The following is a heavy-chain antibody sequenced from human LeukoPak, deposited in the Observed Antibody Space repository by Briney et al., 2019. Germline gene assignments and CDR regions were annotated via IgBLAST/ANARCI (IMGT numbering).Heavy chain of an antibody. CDR1: GYSFTSYW. Sequence: GESLKISCKGSGYSFTSYWIGWVRQMPGKGLEWMGIIYPGGSDTRYSPSFQGQVTISADKSISTAYLQWSSLKASDTAMYYCARHPYSSGRYDPFDYWGQGTLVTVSS. CDR3: ARHPYSSGRYDPFDY. V-gene: IGHV5-51*01. CDR2: IYPGGSDT. J-gene: IGHJ4*02. D-gene: IGHD6-19*01.